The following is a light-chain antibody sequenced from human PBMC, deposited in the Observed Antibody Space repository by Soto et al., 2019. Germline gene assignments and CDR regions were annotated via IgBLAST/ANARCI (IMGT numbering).Light chain of an antibody. CDR2: DAS. J-gene: IGKJ5*01. CDR1: QSVGIY. CDR3: QQRISWPPT. V-gene: IGKV3-11*01. Sequence: EIVLTQSPATLSLSPGERATLSCRASQSVGIYLAWFQQKPGQAPRLLIYDASNRATGIPARFSGSGSGADFTLTISSLEPDDFAVYYCQQRISWPPTFGQGTRLEIK.